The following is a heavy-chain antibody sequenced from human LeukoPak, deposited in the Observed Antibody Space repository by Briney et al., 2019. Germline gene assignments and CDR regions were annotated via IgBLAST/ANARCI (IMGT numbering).Heavy chain of an antibody. CDR2: IIPIFGTA. CDR1: GGTFSSYA. Sequence: RASVKVSCKASGGTFSSYAISWVRQAPGQGLEWMGGIIPIFGTANYAQKFQGRVTMTEDTSTDTAYMELSSLRSEDTAVYYCATHPPMGATLAFDIWGQGTMVTVSS. V-gene: IGHV1-69*06. D-gene: IGHD1-26*01. CDR3: ATHPPMGATLAFDI. J-gene: IGHJ3*02.